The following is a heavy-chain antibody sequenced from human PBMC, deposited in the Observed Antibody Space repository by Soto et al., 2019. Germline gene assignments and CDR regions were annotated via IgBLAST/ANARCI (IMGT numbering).Heavy chain of an antibody. Sequence: QVQLVQSGAEVKKPGSSVKVSCKASGGTFSSYTISWVRQAPGQGLEWMGRIIPILGIANYAQKFQGRVTITADKSTSTAYMELSSLRSEDTAVYYWARELAVPAQGGRYGYWGQGTLVTVSS. D-gene: IGHD6-19*01. CDR2: IIPILGIA. CDR1: GGTFSSYT. CDR3: ARELAVPAQGGRYGY. J-gene: IGHJ4*02. V-gene: IGHV1-69*08.